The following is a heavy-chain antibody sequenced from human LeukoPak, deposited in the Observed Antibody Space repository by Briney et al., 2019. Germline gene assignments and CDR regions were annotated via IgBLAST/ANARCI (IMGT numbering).Heavy chain of an antibody. Sequence: PGPSLRLSCAASGFTFSSYAMSWVRQAPGKGLEWVSAISGSGGRTYYADSVKGRFTISRDNSKNTLYLQMNSLRAEDTAVYYCAKEKYNSGFFDYWGQGTLVTVSS. CDR3: AKEKYNSGFFDY. CDR1: GFTFSSYA. D-gene: IGHD6-19*01. J-gene: IGHJ4*02. CDR2: ISGSGGRT. V-gene: IGHV3-23*01.